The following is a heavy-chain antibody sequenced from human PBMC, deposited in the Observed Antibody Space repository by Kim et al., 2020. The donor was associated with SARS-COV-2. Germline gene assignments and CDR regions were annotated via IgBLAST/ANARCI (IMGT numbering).Heavy chain of an antibody. D-gene: IGHD1-1*01. V-gene: IGHV3-30*02. CDR2: NK. Sequence: NKTYAESAQGRLTSSRKNSKNTLYLQMNSLRAEDTAVYYWAKDVERVLNYWGQGTLVTVSS. CDR3: AKDVERVLNY. J-gene: IGHJ4*02.